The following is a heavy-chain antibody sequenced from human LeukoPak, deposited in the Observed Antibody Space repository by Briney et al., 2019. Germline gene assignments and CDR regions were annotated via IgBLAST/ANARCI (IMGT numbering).Heavy chain of an antibody. CDR2: IYYSGST. Sequence: SETLSLTCTVSGGSISSYYWSWIRQPPGKGLEWIGYIYYSGSTNYNPSLKSRVTISVDTSKNQFSLKLSSVAAADTAVYYCARAYGERYPFDYWGQGTLVTVSS. J-gene: IGHJ4*02. CDR1: GGSISSYY. CDR3: ARAYGERYPFDY. D-gene: IGHD4-17*01. V-gene: IGHV4-59*01.